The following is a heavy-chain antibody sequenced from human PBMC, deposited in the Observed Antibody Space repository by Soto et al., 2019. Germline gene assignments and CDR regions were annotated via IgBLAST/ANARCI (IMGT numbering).Heavy chain of an antibody. CDR2: IKQDGSEK. J-gene: IGHJ6*03. CDR1: GFTFSSYW. V-gene: IGHV3-7*01. Sequence: PGGSLRLSCAASGFTFSSYWMSWVRQAPGKGLEWVANIKQDGSEKYYVDSVKGRFTISRDNAKNSLYLQMNSLRAEDTAVYYCARALADYDFWSGYFPRNYYYYMDVWGTGTTVTVSS. CDR3: ARALADYDFWSGYFPRNYYYYMDV. D-gene: IGHD3-3*01.